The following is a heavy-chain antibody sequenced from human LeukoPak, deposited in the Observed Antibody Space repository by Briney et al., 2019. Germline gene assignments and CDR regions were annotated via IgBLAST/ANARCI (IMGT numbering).Heavy chain of an antibody. Sequence: ASVKVSCKASGYTFTSYGIRWVRQAPGQGLEWMGWISAYNGNTNYAQKLQGRVTMTTDTSTSTAYMELRSLRSDDTAVYYCARVPGDYGWFGNYYYMDVWGKGTTVTVSS. V-gene: IGHV1-18*01. CDR2: ISAYNGNT. D-gene: IGHD4-17*01. CDR1: GYTFTSYG. J-gene: IGHJ6*03. CDR3: ARVPGDYGWFGNYYYMDV.